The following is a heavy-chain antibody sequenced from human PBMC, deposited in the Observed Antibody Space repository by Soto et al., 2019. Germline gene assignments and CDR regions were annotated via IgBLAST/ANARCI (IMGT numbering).Heavy chain of an antibody. Sequence: VASVKVSCKASGGTFSGYAISWVRQAPGQGLEWMGGIIPIFGTANYAQKFQGRVTITADESTSTAYMELSSLRSEDTAVYYCVVVDHDAFDIWGQGTMVTVSS. CDR1: GGTFSGYA. CDR2: IIPIFGTA. D-gene: IGHD3-22*01. CDR3: VVVDHDAFDI. V-gene: IGHV1-69*13. J-gene: IGHJ3*02.